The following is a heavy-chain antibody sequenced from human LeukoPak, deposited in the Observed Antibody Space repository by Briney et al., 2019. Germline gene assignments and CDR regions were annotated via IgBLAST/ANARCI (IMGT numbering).Heavy chain of an antibody. CDR3: ARRNGGNGYAFDI. V-gene: IGHV5-51*01. J-gene: IGHJ3*02. D-gene: IGHD4-23*01. CDR2: IYPGDSDT. CDR1: GYSFTSYW. Sequence: GESLKISCKGSGYSFTSYWIGWVRQMPGKGLGWVGIIYPGDSDTRYSPSFQGQVTISADKSISTAYLQWSSLKASDTAMYYCARRNGGNGYAFDIWGQGTMVTVSS.